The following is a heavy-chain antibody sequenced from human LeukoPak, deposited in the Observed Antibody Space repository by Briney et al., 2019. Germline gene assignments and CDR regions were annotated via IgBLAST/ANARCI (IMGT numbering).Heavy chain of an antibody. J-gene: IGHJ6*02. CDR2: IYSGGRT. CDR1: GFTVSGNY. CDR3: ARGPYSNALSYYYYYGMDV. Sequence: GGSLGLSCAASGFTVSGNYMSWVRQAPGKGLEGVSVIYSGGRTYYADSVKGRFTISRDNSKNALYLQTNSLRAEDTAVYYCARGPYSNALSYYYYYGMDVWGQGTTVTVSS. V-gene: IGHV3-66*02. D-gene: IGHD4-11*01.